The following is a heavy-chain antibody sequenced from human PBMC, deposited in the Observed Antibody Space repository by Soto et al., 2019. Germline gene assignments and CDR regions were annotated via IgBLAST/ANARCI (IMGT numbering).Heavy chain of an antibody. CDR1: GGSISSYY. D-gene: IGHD3-10*01. V-gene: IGHV4-59*08. CDR2: IYYSGST. J-gene: IGHJ6*03. Sequence: SETLSLTCTVSGGSISSYYWSWIRQPPGKGLEWIGYIYYSGSTNYNPSLKSRVTISVDTSKNQFSLKLSSVTAADTAVYYCATIGGNIPDYYYYFMDVWGKGTTVTVSS. CDR3: ATIGGNIPDYYYYFMDV.